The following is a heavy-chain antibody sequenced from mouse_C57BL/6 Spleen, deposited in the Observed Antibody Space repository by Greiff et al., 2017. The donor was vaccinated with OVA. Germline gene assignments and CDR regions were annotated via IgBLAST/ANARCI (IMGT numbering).Heavy chain of an antibody. CDR1: GYSITSGYY. D-gene: IGHD2-4*01. CDR2: ISYDGSN. CDR3: ARDTIYYDYDY. Sequence: EVKLQESGPGLVKPSQSLSLTCSVTGYSITSGYYWNLIRQFPGNKLEWMCYISYDGSNNYNPSLKNRISITRDTSKNQLFLKLTSVTTEDTATYYFARDTIYYDYDYWGQGTTLTVSS. V-gene: IGHV3-6*01. J-gene: IGHJ2*01.